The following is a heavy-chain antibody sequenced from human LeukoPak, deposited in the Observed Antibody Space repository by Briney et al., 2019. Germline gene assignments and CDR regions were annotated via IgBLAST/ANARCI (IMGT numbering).Heavy chain of an antibody. D-gene: IGHD5-18*01. J-gene: IGHJ4*02. CDR2: IYYSGTT. V-gene: IGHV4-59*01. Sequence: PSETQSLTCTVSGGSISSYYWSWIRQPPGKGLEWIGYIYYSGTTNYNSSLQSRVTISVDTSKNQFSLNLSSVTAADTAVYYCARGGIQLPYWGQGTLVTVSS. CDR3: ARGGIQLPY. CDR1: GGSISSYY.